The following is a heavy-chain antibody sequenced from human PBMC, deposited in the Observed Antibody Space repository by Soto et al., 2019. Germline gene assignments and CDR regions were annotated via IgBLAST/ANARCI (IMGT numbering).Heavy chain of an antibody. CDR2: ISYSGST. D-gene: IGHD2-15*01. CDR3: AXMGTPATGLYFFDY. Sequence: QVQLQESGPGLVKPSQTLSLTCTVSGGSISSGNYYWSWIRQPPGKGLEWIGFISYSGSTYYSTSLKSRVTISVDTSKSQLSLNLSFVTAADTAVYYCAXMGTPATGLYFFDYWGQGSLVTVSS. J-gene: IGHJ4*02. V-gene: IGHV4-30-4*01. CDR1: GGSISSGNYY.